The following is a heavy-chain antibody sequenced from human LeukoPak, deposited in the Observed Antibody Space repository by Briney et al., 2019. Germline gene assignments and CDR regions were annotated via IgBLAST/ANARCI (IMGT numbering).Heavy chain of an antibody. V-gene: IGHV1-18*01. CDR1: GYIFTSYG. CDR2: ISVYNGNT. J-gene: IGHJ4*02. Sequence: ASVKVSCKASGYIFTSYGATWVRQAPGQGLEWMGWISVYNGNTNYAQKLQGRVTMTTDISTSTAYMELRSLRSGDTAVYYCVRGMVTAYYYDSSGYYPNDYWGQGTLVTVSS. CDR3: VRGMVTAYYYDSSGYYPNDY. D-gene: IGHD3-22*01.